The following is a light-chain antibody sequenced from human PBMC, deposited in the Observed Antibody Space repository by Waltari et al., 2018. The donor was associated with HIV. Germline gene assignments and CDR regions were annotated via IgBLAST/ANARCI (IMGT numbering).Light chain of an antibody. Sequence: QSALTQPASVSGSLGQSITISCIGPRSDIATYNYVSWYQHHPDKAPSLVIYDANSRPSGVPFRFSGSKSGNTASLTISGLQAEDEADYYCASYTITSTLVFGGGTKVTVL. CDR3: ASYTITSTLV. J-gene: IGLJ3*02. CDR2: DAN. V-gene: IGLV2-14*01. CDR1: RSDIATYNY.